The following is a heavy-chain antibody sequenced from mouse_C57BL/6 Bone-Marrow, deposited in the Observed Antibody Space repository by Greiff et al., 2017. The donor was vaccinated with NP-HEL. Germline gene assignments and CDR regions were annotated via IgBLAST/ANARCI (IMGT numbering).Heavy chain of an antibody. J-gene: IGHJ4*01. CDR3: ARRPSYYGRQMDY. CDR1: GFTFSDYG. V-gene: IGHV5-15*01. Sequence: EVKLMESGGGLVQPGGSLKLSCAASGFTFSDYGMAWVRQAPRKGPEWVAFISNLAYSIYYADTVTGRFTISRENAKNTLYLEMSSLRSEDTAMYYCARRPSYYGRQMDYWGQGTSVTVSS. D-gene: IGHD1-1*01. CDR2: ISNLAYSI.